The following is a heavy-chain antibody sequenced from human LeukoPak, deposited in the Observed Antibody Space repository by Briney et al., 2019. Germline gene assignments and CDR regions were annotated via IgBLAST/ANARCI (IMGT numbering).Heavy chain of an antibody. CDR1: GFTFSSYA. D-gene: IGHD1-26*01. CDR3: AKEEWELRSRHYDY. V-gene: IGHV3-23*01. CDR2: ISGSGGST. Sequence: PGGSLRLSCAASGFTFSSYAMSWVRQAPGKGLEWVSAISGSGGSTYYADSVKGRFTISRDNSKNTLYPQMNSLRAEDTAVYYCAKEEWELRSRHYDYWGQGTLVTVSS. J-gene: IGHJ4*02.